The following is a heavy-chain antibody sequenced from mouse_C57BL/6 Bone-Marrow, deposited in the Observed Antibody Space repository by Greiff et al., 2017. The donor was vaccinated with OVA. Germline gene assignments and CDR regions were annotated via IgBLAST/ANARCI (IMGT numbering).Heavy chain of an antibody. J-gene: IGHJ4*01. CDR1: GYTFPSYW. D-gene: IGHD1-1*01. V-gene: IGHV1-64*01. CDR3: ARIYYYLAMDY. CDR2: IHPNSGST. Sequence: QVQLQQPGAELVKPGASVKLSCKASGYTFPSYWMHWVKQRPGQGLEWIGMIHPNSGSTNYNEKFKSKATLTVDKSSSTSYMQLSSLTSEDSAVYYCARIYYYLAMDYWGQGTSVTVSA.